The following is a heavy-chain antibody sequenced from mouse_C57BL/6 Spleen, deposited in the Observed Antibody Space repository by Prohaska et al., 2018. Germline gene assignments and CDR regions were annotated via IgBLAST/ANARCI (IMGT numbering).Heavy chain of an antibody. V-gene: IGHV9-3*01. CDR3: APLTTVVADY. D-gene: IGHD1-1*01. J-gene: IGHJ2*01. Sequence: QIQLVQSGPELKKPGETVKISCKASGYTFTTYGMTWVKQAPGKGLKWKGRKHTYSGVPIYAEEFKGRFALLLETSASTAYLQINNLKNEDTATYFCAPLTTVVADYWGQGTTLTVSS. CDR1: GYTFTTYG. CDR2: KHTYSGVP.